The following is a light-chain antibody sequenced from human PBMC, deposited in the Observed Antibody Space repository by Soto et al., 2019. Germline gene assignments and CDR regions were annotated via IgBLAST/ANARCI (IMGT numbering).Light chain of an antibody. V-gene: IGLV1-40*01. CDR3: QSYDSSLSASDWV. CDR1: SSNIGAGYD. J-gene: IGLJ3*02. Sequence: QSVLTQPPSVSGAPGQRVTISCTGGSSNIGAGYDVHWYQQLPGTAPKLLIYTNNNRPSGVPGRFSGSKSGTSASLAITGLQAEDEADYYCQSYDSSLSASDWVFGGGTKLTVL. CDR2: TNN.